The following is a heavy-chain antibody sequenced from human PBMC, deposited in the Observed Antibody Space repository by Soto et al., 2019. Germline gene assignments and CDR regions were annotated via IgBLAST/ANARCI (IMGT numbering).Heavy chain of an antibody. CDR1: GFTFSSYA. CDR2: ISGSGGST. D-gene: IGHD2-21*02. CDR3: AKDLEPLVLTKTPGDYYFDY. V-gene: IGHV3-23*01. Sequence: GGSLRLSCAASGFTFSSYAMSWVRQAPGKGLEWVSAISGSGGSTYYADSVKGRFTISRDNSKNTLYLQMNSLRAEDTAVYYCAKDLEPLVLTKTPGDYYFDYWGQGTLVTVSS. J-gene: IGHJ4*02.